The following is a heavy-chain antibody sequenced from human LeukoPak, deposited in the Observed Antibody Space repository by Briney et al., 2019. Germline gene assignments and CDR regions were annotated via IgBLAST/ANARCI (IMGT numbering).Heavy chain of an antibody. Sequence: GGSLRLSCTASGFPFIEYSMNWVRQAPGKGLEWISYIGIDSGNTKYADAVRGRFTISADKAKNSLYLQMNSLRVEDTAVYYCARDHNYAFDNWGQGTLVSVAS. J-gene: IGHJ4*02. D-gene: IGHD1-1*01. V-gene: IGHV3-48*01. CDR3: ARDHNYAFDN. CDR2: IGIDSGNT. CDR1: GFPFIEYS.